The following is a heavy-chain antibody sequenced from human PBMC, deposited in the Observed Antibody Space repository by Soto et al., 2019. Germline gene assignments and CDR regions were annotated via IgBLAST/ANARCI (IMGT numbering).Heavy chain of an antibody. CDR1: GFTVSSNY. CDR2: IYSGGST. Sequence: GGSLRLSCAASGFTVSSNYMSWVRQAPGKGLEWVSVIYSGGSTYYADSVKGRFTISRDNSKNTLYLQMNSLRAEDTAVYYCARDKTYYYGSSGYYSEYWGQGTLVTVSS. V-gene: IGHV3-53*01. J-gene: IGHJ4*02. D-gene: IGHD3-22*01. CDR3: ARDKTYYYGSSGYYSEY.